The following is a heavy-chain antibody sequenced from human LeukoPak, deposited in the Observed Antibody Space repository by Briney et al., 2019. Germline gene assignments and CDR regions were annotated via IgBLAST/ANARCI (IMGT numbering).Heavy chain of an antibody. CDR3: ARDPLRGSYYYDSSGYLSYQH. CDR2: IIPIFGTA. D-gene: IGHD3-22*01. CDR1: GGTFSSYA. J-gene: IGHJ1*01. Sequence: SVKVSCKASGGTFSSYAISWERQAPGQGLEWMGRIIPIFGTANYAQKFQGRVTITTDESTSTAYMELSSLRSEDTAVYYCARDPLRGSYYYDSSGYLSYQHWGQGTLVTVPS. V-gene: IGHV1-69*05.